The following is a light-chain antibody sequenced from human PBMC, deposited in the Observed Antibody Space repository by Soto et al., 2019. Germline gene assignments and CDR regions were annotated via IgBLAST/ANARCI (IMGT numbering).Light chain of an antibody. CDR2: GSS. Sequence: IVMTQSPATLSVSLGERVTLSCRARENVGTNLAWYQQRPGQPPRLLIYGSSTRATGISATFSGSGSRTEFTLTISSLQSEDSAIYYCQQYNNWGLSFGGGTRVEIK. V-gene: IGKV3D-15*01. J-gene: IGKJ4*01. CDR1: ENVGTN. CDR3: QQYNNWGLS.